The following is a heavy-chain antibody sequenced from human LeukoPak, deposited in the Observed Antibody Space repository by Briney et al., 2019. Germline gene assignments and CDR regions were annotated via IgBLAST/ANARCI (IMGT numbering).Heavy chain of an antibody. J-gene: IGHJ4*02. V-gene: IGHV3-74*01. CDR2: INSDGSSI. CDR1: GFTFSSYW. Sequence: GGSLRLSCAASGFTFSSYWMHWVRQAPGKGLVWVSRINSDGSSISYADSVKGQFTISRDNAKNTLYLQMNSLRPEDTAVYYCASWYQLLSYWGQGTLVTVSS. D-gene: IGHD2-2*01. CDR3: ASWYQLLSY.